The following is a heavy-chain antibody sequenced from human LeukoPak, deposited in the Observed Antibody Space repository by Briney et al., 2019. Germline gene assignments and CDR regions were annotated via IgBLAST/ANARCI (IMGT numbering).Heavy chain of an antibody. CDR3: ARARVGYSGNKGFDP. Sequence: KASETLSLTCTVSGGSISSSSYYWGWIRQPPGKGLEWIGSIYYSGSTYYNPSLKSRVTISVDTSKNQFSLKLSSVTAADTAVYYCARARVGYSGNKGFDPWGQGTLVTVSS. J-gene: IGHJ5*02. CDR2: IYYSGST. CDR1: GGSISSSSYY. D-gene: IGHD6-13*01. V-gene: IGHV4-39*01.